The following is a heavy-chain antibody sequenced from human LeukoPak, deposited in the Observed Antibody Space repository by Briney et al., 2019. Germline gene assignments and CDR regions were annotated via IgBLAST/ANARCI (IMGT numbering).Heavy chain of an antibody. CDR1: GFTFSNAW. J-gene: IGHJ6*02. CDR3: TTVLGTMIVVVGYGMDV. D-gene: IGHD3-22*01. V-gene: IGHV3-15*01. Sequence: GGSLRLSCATSGFTFSNAWMSWVGQAPGKGREWVGRIKSKTDGGTTDYAAPVKGRFTISRDDSKNTLYLQMNSLKTEDTAVYYCTTVLGTMIVVVGYGMDVWGQGTTVTVSS. CDR2: IKSKTDGGTT.